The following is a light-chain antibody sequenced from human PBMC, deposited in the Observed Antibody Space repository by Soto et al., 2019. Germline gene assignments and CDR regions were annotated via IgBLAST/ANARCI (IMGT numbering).Light chain of an antibody. J-gene: IGLJ3*02. CDR1: SSNIGAAYE. Sequence: QFVLTQSPSVSGAPGQRVTISCTGSSSNIGAAYEVHWYQQLPGTAPKLLIYGNSNRPSGVPDRFSASKSGTSASLAISGLQAEDEADYYCQSYDSSLNWVFGGGTKLTVL. CDR3: QSYDSSLNWV. V-gene: IGLV1-40*01. CDR2: GNS.